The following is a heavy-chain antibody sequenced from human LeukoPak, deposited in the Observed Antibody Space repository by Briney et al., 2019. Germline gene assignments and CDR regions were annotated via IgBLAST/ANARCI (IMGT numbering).Heavy chain of an antibody. CDR1: GGSISSGSYY. V-gene: IGHV4-61*02. Sequence: SETLSLTCTVSGGSISSGSYYWSWIRQPAGKGPEWIGRIYTSGSTNYNPSLKSRVTISVDTSKNQFSLKLSSVTAADTAVYYCARGRFVDGYNYLGFDYWGQGTLVTVSS. J-gene: IGHJ4*02. D-gene: IGHD5-24*01. CDR3: ARGRFVDGYNYLGFDY. CDR2: IYTSGST.